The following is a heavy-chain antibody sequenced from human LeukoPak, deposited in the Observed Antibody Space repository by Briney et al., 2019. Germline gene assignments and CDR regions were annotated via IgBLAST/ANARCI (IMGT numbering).Heavy chain of an antibody. D-gene: IGHD3-16*01. CDR3: ARGLGMITFGGVRTRGNWFDP. CDR1: GGSFSGYY. J-gene: IGHJ5*02. Sequence: PSETLSLTCAVYGGSFSGYYRNWIRQPPGKGLEWIGEINHSGSTNNNPSLKSRVTISVDTSKNQFSLKLSSVTAADTAVYYCARGLGMITFGGVRTRGNWFDPWGQGTLVTVSS. V-gene: IGHV4-34*01. CDR2: INHSGST.